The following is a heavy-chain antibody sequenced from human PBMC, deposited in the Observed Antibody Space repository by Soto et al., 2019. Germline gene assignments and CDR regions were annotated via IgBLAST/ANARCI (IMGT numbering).Heavy chain of an antibody. J-gene: IGHJ4*02. CDR2: ISSSSSYT. D-gene: IGHD6-19*01. V-gene: IGHV3-11*06. CDR1: GFTFSDYY. CDR3: ARVLSSYSSGWYQPNYFDY. Sequence: GESLKISCAASGFTFSDYYMSWIRQAPGKGLEWVSYISSSSSYTNYADSVKGRFTISRDNAKNSLYLQMNSLRAEDTAVYYCARVLSSYSSGWYQPNYFDYWGQGTLVTVSS.